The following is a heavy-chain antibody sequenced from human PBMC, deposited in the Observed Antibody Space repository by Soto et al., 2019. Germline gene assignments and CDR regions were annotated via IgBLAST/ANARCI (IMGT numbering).Heavy chain of an antibody. D-gene: IGHD3-10*01. CDR3: GRPFFLWFGESYPYYYGMDV. CDR1: GYTFTGYY. V-gene: IGHV1-2*04. J-gene: IGHJ6*02. CDR2: INPNSGGT. Sequence: ASVKVSCKASGYTFTGYYMHWVRQAPGQGLEWMGWINPNSGGTNYAQKFQGWVTMTRDTSISTAYMELSRLRSDDTAVYYCGRPFFLWFGESYPYYYGMDVWGQGTTVTVSS.